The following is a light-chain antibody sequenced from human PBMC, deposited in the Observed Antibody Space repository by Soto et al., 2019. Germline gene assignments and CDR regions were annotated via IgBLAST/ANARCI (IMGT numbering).Light chain of an antibody. CDR2: AAS. V-gene: IGKV1-39*01. J-gene: IGKJ4*01. CDR3: QHSYSSPVT. CDR1: QSIASY. Sequence: DIQMTQSPSSLSASVGDRVTITCRASQSIASYLNWYQKKPGKAPNLLIYAASNLESGVPSRISGSGSGTDFTLTITSLQPEDFATYYCQHSYSSPVTFGGGPKVEIK.